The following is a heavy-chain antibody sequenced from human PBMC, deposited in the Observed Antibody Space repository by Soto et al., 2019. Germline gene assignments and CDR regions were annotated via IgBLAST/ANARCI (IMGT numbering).Heavy chain of an antibody. Sequence: PSETLSLTCTVSGGSISSYYWSWIRQPPGKGLEWIGYIYYSGSTNYNPSLKSRVTISVDTSKNQFSLKLSSVTAADTAVYYCARVIYCSGGSCRGPAWFDPWGQGTLVTVS. CDR3: ARVIYCSGGSCRGPAWFDP. CDR1: GGSISSYY. D-gene: IGHD2-15*01. CDR2: IYYSGST. V-gene: IGHV4-59*01. J-gene: IGHJ5*02.